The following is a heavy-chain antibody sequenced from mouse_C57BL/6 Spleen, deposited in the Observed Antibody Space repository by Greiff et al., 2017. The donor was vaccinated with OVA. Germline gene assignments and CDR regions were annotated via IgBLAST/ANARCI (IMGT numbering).Heavy chain of an antibody. CDR1: GYTFTSYW. CDR3: ARRGLTETSSMDY. D-gene: IGHD4-1*01. V-gene: IGHV1-55*01. Sequence: QVQLQQPGAELVKPGASVKMSCKASGYTFTSYWITWVKQRPGQGLAWIGDIYPGSGSTNYNEKFKSKATLTVDTSSSTAYMLLSSLTTEDSAVDDCARRGLTETSSMDYWGQGTSLTFSS. J-gene: IGHJ4*01. CDR2: IYPGSGST.